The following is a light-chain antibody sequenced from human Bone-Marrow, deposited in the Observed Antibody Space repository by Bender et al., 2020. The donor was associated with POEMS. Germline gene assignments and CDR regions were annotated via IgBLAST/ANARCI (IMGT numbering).Light chain of an antibody. J-gene: IGLJ3*02. V-gene: IGLV3-10*01. Sequence: SYELTQPPSVSVSPGQTARITCSGDALPKQYACWYQQKSGQAPVLVIYEDSRRPSGIPVRMSGSSSGTMATLTISGAQVEDEADYYCYSTDSSGNHWVFGGGTKLTVL. CDR3: YSTDSSGNHWV. CDR1: ALPKQY. CDR2: EDS.